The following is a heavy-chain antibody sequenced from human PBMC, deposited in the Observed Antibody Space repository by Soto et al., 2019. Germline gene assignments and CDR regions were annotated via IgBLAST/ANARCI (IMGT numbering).Heavy chain of an antibody. CDR2: IIPIFGTA. J-gene: IGHJ6*02. Sequence: SVKASCKASGGTFSSYAISWVRQAPGQGLEWMGGIIPIFGTANYAQKFQGRVTITADEPTSTAYMELSSPRSEDTAVYYCAREQELGYQLPLLDYYYGMDVWGQGTTVTVSS. CDR1: GGTFSSYA. V-gene: IGHV1-69*13. CDR3: AREQELGYQLPLLDYYYGMDV. D-gene: IGHD2-2*01.